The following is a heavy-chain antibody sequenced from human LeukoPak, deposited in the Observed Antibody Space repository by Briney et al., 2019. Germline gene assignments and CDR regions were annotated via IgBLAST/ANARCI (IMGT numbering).Heavy chain of an antibody. D-gene: IGHD6-19*01. CDR2: IRYDGSNK. CDR3: AKEGTSGWYGLAPLGSDI. CDR1: GFTFSSYD. J-gene: IGHJ3*02. Sequence: GGSLRLSCAASGFTFSSYDMHWVRQTPGKGLEWVAFIRYDGSNKYYADSVKGRFTISRDDSKNTLYLQMNSLSAEDTAVYYCAKEGTSGWYGLAPLGSDIWGQGTMVTVSS. V-gene: IGHV3-30*02.